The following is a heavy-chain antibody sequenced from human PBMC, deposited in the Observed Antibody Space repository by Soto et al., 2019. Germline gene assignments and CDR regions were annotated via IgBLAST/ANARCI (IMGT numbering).Heavy chain of an antibody. V-gene: IGHV4-31*03. CDR1: GAALNSGNYY. D-gene: IGHD2-21*01. CDR2: IYVTGAV. CDR3: ARLRIATNNYKWFDP. Sequence: SGTLSLTCSVSGAALNSGNYYWSWIRQVPGKGREWIGHIYVTGAVDYNPSLRDRITISQDTSERQFSLNLRLVTAADTAVYYCARLRIATNNYKWFDPWGQGTLVTVSS. J-gene: IGHJ5*02.